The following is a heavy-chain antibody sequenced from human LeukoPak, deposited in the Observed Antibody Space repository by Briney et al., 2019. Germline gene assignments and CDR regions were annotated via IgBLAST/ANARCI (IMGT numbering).Heavy chain of an antibody. J-gene: IGHJ4*02. D-gene: IGHD6-19*01. CDR2: VTGGAVAT. Sequence: GGSLRVSSAASGFNFRSYAMSWVRQAPGKGLEWVSTVTGGAVATYYADSVRGRHTISRDNSKNTLYLQMNSLRAEDTAVYYCARDSPLKGYNSGWATNSFDFWGQGTLVTVSS. CDR1: GFNFRSYA. CDR3: ARDSPLKGYNSGWATNSFDF. V-gene: IGHV3-23*01.